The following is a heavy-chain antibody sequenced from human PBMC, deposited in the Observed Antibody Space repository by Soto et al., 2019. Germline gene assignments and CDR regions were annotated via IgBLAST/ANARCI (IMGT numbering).Heavy chain of an antibody. J-gene: IGHJ4*02. V-gene: IGHV3-23*01. D-gene: IGHD2-15*01. CDR2: ITGSGGST. Sequence: XVSLRLSCVASGFTFSSYAMSWVRQAPGKGLQWVSAITGSGGSTYYADSVKGRFTISRDNSKNTLYLQMNSLRAEDTALYYCSGPIVMIAAHFDNWGQGTLVTVSS. CDR1: GFTFSSYA. CDR3: SGPIVMIAAHFDN.